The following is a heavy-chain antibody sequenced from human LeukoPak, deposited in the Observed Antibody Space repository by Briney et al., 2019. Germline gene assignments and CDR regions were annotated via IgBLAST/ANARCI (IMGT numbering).Heavy chain of an antibody. D-gene: IGHD3-22*01. CDR2: IYWNDDK. CDR3: ARLVDYYDSGGYYADY. CDR1: GFSLTTSEVG. J-gene: IGHJ4*02. Sequence: SGPTLVKPTQTLTLTCTFSGFSLTTSEVGVGWIRQPPGKALGWPALIYWNDDKGYSPSLKSRLTITKDTSKNQVVLTMTNMDPVDTATYYCARLVDYYDSGGYYADYWGQGTLVTVAS. V-gene: IGHV2-5*01.